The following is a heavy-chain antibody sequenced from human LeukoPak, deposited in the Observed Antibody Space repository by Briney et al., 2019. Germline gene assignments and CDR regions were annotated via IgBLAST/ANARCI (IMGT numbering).Heavy chain of an antibody. D-gene: IGHD4-23*01. CDR1: GFTFSSYS. V-gene: IGHV3-21*01. J-gene: IGHJ4*02. CDR3: ARDPYPHYGGNSHY. CDR2: ISSSSSYI. Sequence: PGGSLRLSCAASGFTFSSYSMNWVRQAPGKGLEWVSSISSSSSYIYYADSVKGRFTISRDNAKNSLYLQMNSLRAEDTAVYYCARDPYPHYGGNSHYWGQGTLVTVSS.